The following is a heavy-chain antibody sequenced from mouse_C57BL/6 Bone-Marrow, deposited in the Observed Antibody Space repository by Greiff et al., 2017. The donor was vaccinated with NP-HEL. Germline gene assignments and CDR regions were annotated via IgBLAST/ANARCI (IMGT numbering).Heavy chain of an antibody. Sequence: DVQLVESGGGLVKPGGSLKLSCAASGFTFSSYAMSWVRQTPEKRLEWVATISDGGSYTYYPDNVKGRFTISRDNAKNNLYLQMSHLKSEDTAMYYCARDYYDYGEGYAMDYWGQGTSVTVSS. CDR1: GFTFSSYA. CDR3: ARDYYDYGEGYAMDY. D-gene: IGHD2-4*01. J-gene: IGHJ4*01. CDR2: ISDGGSYT. V-gene: IGHV5-4*01.